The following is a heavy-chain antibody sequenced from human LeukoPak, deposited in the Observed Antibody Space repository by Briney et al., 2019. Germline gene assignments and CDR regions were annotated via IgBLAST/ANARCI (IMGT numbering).Heavy chain of an antibody. CDR3: ARDRGDYGDLDAFDI. CDR2: IWYDGSNK. D-gene: IGHD4-17*01. Sequence: PGRSLRLSCAASGFTSSSYGMHWVRQAPGKGLEWVAVIWYDGSNKYYADSVKGRFTISRDNSKNTLYLQMNSLRAEDTAVYYCARDRGDYGDLDAFDIWGQGTMVTVSS. V-gene: IGHV3-33*01. J-gene: IGHJ3*02. CDR1: GFTSSSYG.